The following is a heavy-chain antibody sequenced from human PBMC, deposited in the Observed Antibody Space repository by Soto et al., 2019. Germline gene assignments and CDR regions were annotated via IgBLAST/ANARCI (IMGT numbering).Heavy chain of an antibody. CDR1: GYTFTSYY. CDR2: INPSGGST. J-gene: IGHJ3*02. Sequence: ASVKVSCKASGYTFTSYYMHWVRQAPGQGLEWMGIINPSGGSTSYAQKFQGRVTMAEDTSTDTAYMELSSLRSEDTAVYYCATVSIGEILTEYDSSGYLPSRGAFDIWGQGTMVTVSS. CDR3: ATVSIGEILTEYDSSGYLPSRGAFDI. V-gene: IGHV1-46*01. D-gene: IGHD3-22*01.